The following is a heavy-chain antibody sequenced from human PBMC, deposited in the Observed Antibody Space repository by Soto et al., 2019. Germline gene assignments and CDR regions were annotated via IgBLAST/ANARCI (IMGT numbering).Heavy chain of an antibody. CDR3: AKVLDVLRFLEWLSFFDY. D-gene: IGHD3-3*01. V-gene: IGHV3-23*01. CDR2: ISGSGGST. CDR1: GFTFSSYA. Sequence: GGSLRLSCAASGFTFSSYAMSWVRQAPGKGLEWVSAISGSGGSTYYADSVKGRFTISRDNSKNTLYLQMNSLRAEDTAVYYFAKVLDVLRFLEWLSFFDYWGQGTLVTVSS. J-gene: IGHJ4*02.